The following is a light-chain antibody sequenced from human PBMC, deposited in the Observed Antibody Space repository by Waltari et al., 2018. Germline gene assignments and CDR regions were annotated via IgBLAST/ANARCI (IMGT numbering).Light chain of an antibody. Sequence: QSAPTQPASVSVSPGQSIPISCTGTRSDVGSYRYVSWYRQYPGKAPELLIYEGPPRPSGVSDRFSGSRSGSTASLTISGLQTEDEADYFCSSYTTTTTLVFGTGTKVIVL. CDR2: EGP. J-gene: IGLJ1*01. CDR1: RSDVGSYRY. V-gene: IGLV2-14*01. CDR3: SSYTTTTTLV.